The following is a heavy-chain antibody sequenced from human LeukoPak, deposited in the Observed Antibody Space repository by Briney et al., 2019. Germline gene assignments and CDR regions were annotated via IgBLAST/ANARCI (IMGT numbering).Heavy chain of an antibody. CDR3: ARDRRGDSSGWYYFDY. J-gene: IGHJ4*02. Sequence: GRPLRLSCAASGFTFSSYGMHWVRQAPGKGLEWVAVIWYDGSNKYYADSVKGRFTISRDNSKNTLYLQMNSLRAEDTAVYYCARDRRGDSSGWYYFDYWGQGTLVTVSS. V-gene: IGHV3-33*01. CDR2: IWYDGSNK. CDR1: GFTFSSYG. D-gene: IGHD6-19*01.